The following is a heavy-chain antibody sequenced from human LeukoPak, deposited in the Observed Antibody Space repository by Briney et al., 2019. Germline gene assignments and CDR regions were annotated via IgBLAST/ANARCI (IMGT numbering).Heavy chain of an antibody. D-gene: IGHD3-10*01. J-gene: IGHJ6*02. CDR2: INHSGST. CDR1: GGSFSGYY. V-gene: IGHV4-34*01. Sequence: SETLSLTCAVYGGSFSGYYWSWIRQPPGKGLEWIGEINHSGSTNYNPSLKSRVTISVDTSKNQFSLKLSSVTAADTAAYYCASGHYGSGSMDVWGQGTTVTVSS. CDR3: ASGHYGSGSMDV.